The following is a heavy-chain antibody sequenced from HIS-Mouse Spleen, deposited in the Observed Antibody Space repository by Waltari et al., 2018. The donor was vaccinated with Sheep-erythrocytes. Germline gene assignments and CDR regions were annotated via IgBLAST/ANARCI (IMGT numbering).Heavy chain of an antibody. V-gene: IGHV3-30*04. D-gene: IGHD4-4*01. CDR2: ISYDGSNK. CDR3: ARGLYRGYFDY. CDR1: GFTFSSDA. J-gene: IGHJ4*02. Sequence: QVQLVESGGGVVQPGRSLRLSCAASGFTFSSDAMHWVRQAPGKGLEWVAVISYDGSNKYYADSVKGRFTISRDNSKNTLYLQMNSLRAEDTAVYYCARGLYRGYFDYWGQGTLVTVSS.